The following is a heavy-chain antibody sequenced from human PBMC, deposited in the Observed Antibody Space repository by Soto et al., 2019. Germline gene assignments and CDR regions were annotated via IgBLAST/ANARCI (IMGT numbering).Heavy chain of an antibody. CDR1: GASISRYY. CDR2: LYNTGST. J-gene: IGHJ5*02. V-gene: IGHV4-59*01. Sequence: PSETLSLTCTVSGASISRYYWSWIRQSPGKGLEWIGYLYNTGSTIYNPSLKSRVTISVDTSKNQFSLKMNSVTAADTAVYYCARQGVRGVTHNWFDPWGQGTLVTVSS. D-gene: IGHD3-10*01. CDR3: ARQGVRGVTHNWFDP.